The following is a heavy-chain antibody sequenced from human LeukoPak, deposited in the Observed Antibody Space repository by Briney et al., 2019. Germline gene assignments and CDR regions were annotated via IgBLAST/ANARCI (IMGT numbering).Heavy chain of an antibody. CDR2: ISWNSGSI. V-gene: IGHV3-9*03. D-gene: IGHD5-18*01. Sequence: PGGSLRLSCAASGFTFDDYAMHWVRQAPGKGLEWVSGISWNSGSIGYADSVKGRFTISRDNAKNSLYLQMNSLRAEDMALYYCAKGGSGYSYGHPFDYWGQGTLATVSS. CDR3: AKGGSGYSYGHPFDY. CDR1: GFTFDDYA. J-gene: IGHJ4*02.